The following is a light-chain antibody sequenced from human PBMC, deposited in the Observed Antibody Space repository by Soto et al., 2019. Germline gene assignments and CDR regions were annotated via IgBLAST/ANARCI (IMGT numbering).Light chain of an antibody. CDR2: KAS. CDR1: QTISSW. J-gene: IGKJ1*01. V-gene: IGKV1-5*03. CDR3: QQYHRHST. Sequence: DIQMTQSPSTLSGSLGDRVTITCRASQTISSWLAWYQQQPGTAPQLLIYKASTLKSGVPSRFSGSGSGTEFTLTIRRLQSDDFATYYRQQYHRHSTFGQGTKVDIK.